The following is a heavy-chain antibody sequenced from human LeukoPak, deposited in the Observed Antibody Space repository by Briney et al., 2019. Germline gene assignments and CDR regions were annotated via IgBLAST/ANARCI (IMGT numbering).Heavy chain of an antibody. CDR3: ARIVIAAAGTDLDY. D-gene: IGHD6-13*01. Sequence: ASVKVSCKASGYTFTGYYMHWVRQAPGQGLEWMGWINPNSGGTNYAQKFQGRVTMTRDTSISIAYMELSRLRSDDTAVYYCARIVIAAAGTDLDYWGQGTLVTVSS. J-gene: IGHJ4*02. CDR1: GYTFTGYY. V-gene: IGHV1-2*02. CDR2: INPNSGGT.